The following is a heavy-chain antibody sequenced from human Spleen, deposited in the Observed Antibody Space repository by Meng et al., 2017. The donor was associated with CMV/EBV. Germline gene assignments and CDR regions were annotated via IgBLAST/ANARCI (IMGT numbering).Heavy chain of an antibody. D-gene: IGHD2-2*01. CDR3: ARICSSTSCYENDAFDI. CDR1: GYTFTGYY. V-gene: IGHV1-2*02. CDR2: INPNSGGT. Sequence: ASLKVSCKASGYTFTGYYMHWVRQAPGQGLEWMGWINPNSGGTNYAQKFQGRVTMTRDTSISTAYMELSRLRSDDTAVYYCARICSSTSCYENDAFDIWGQGTMVTVSS. J-gene: IGHJ3*02.